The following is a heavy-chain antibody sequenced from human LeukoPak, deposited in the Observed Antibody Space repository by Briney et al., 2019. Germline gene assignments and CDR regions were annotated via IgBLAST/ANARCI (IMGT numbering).Heavy chain of an antibody. V-gene: IGHV3-30*18. D-gene: IGHD2-2*01. CDR3: AKGPLRGTAAAIDY. CDR2: ISYDGRNK. Sequence: PGGSLSLSCAPSGFTFINYGMHWVRQAPAKGLEGVAVISYDGRNKHYPDSVKGRFTISRDISTDTLWLQMDSLRTEDTAVYYCAKGPLRGTAAAIDYWGQGTLVTVSS. CDR1: GFTFINYG. J-gene: IGHJ4*02.